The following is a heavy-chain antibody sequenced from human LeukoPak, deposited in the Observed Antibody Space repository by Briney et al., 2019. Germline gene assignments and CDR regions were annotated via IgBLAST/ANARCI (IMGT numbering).Heavy chain of an antibody. J-gene: IGHJ4*02. D-gene: IGHD6-13*01. Sequence: AGGSLRLSCAASGFTFSSYWMHWVRQAPGKGLVWVSRINSDGSSTSYADSVKGRFTISRDNAKNTLYLQMNSLRAEDTAVYYCAKHPKRYSSSWSPTGYWGQGTLVTVSS. V-gene: IGHV3-74*01. CDR1: GFTFSSYW. CDR2: INSDGSST. CDR3: AKHPKRYSSSWSPTGY.